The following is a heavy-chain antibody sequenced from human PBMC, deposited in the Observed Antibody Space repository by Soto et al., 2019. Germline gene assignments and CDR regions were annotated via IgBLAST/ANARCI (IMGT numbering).Heavy chain of an antibody. CDR3: ARKHITMVRGVNWFDP. CDR1: GGSISSGGYY. Sequence: QVQLQESGPGLVKPSQTLSLTCTVSGGSISSGGYYWSWIRQHPGKGLEWIGYIYYSGSTYYNPSLKSRVTISVDTSKNQFSLKLSSVTAADTAVYYCARKHITMVRGVNWFDPWGQGTLVTVSS. V-gene: IGHV4-31*03. J-gene: IGHJ5*02. D-gene: IGHD3-10*01. CDR2: IYYSGST.